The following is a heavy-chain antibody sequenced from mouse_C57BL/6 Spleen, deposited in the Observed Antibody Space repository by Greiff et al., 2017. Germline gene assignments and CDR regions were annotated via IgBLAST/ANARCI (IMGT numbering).Heavy chain of an antibody. J-gene: IGHJ1*03. D-gene: IGHD1-1*01. Sequence: VQLQQSGPGLAKPSQTLSLTCSVTGYSITSDYWNWIRKFPGTKLEYIGYISYSGSTYYNPSLTRRLSITRDTSKNQYYLQLNSVTTEDTATYYFARYRTVVATEYFDVWGTGTTVTVSS. CDR3: ARYRTVVATEYFDV. V-gene: IGHV3-8*01. CDR2: ISYSGST. CDR1: GYSITSDY.